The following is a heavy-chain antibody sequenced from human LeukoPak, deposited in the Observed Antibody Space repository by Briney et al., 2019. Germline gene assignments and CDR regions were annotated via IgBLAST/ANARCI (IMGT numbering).Heavy chain of an antibody. D-gene: IGHD2-2*01. V-gene: IGHV1-69*04. CDR2: IIPIFGIA. CDR3: ARDVTPQDIVVVPAAHDAFDI. CDR1: GGTFSSYA. J-gene: IGHJ3*02. Sequence: GASVKVSCKASGGTFSSYAISWVRQAPGQGLERMGRIIPIFGIANYAQKFQGRVTITADKSTSTAYMELSSLRSEDTAVYYCARDVTPQDIVVVPAAHDAFDIWGQGTMVTVSS.